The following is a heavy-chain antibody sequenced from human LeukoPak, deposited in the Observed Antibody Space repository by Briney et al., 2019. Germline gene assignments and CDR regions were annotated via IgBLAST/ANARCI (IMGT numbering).Heavy chain of an antibody. CDR2: IIPIFGTA. Sequence: GASVKVSFKAAGGTFSSCAISWVRHAPGQGLEWMGGIIPIFGTANYAQKFQGRVTITADESPSTAYMELSSLRSEDTAVYYCARWISGFYFWFCSWGPGTLVTVSS. CDR3: ARWISGFYFWFCS. CDR1: GGTFSSCA. D-gene: IGHD1-26*01. J-gene: IGHJ5*01. V-gene: IGHV1-69*13.